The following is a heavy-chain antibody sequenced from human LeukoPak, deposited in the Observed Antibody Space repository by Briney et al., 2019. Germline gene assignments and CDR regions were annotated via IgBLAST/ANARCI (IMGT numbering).Heavy chain of an antibody. J-gene: IGHJ5*02. CDR1: GFTFSIHG. V-gene: IGHV3-23*01. CDR2: ISPGADIT. Sequence: GGSFRLSCAASGFTFSIHGMNWARQAPGKGLEWVSGISPGADITYYAESVKGRFTISRDNSKNTLYLQINTLSAEDTAIYYCAKDCGWLHFCSWGQGTLVTVSS. CDR3: AKDCGWLHFCS. D-gene: IGHD5-24*01.